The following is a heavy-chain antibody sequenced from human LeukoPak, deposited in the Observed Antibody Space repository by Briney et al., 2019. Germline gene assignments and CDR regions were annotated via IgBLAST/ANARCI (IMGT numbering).Heavy chain of an antibody. V-gene: IGHV4-38-2*02. Sequence: SETLSLTCTVSGYSISSGYYWGWIRQPPGKGLEWIGSIYHSGSTYYNPSLKSRVTISVDTSKNQFSLKLSSVTAADTAVYYCARHYRYCSSTSCQPYYYMDVWGKGTTVTVSS. CDR2: IYHSGST. D-gene: IGHD2-2*01. J-gene: IGHJ6*03. CDR1: GYSISSGYY. CDR3: ARHYRYCSSTSCQPYYYMDV.